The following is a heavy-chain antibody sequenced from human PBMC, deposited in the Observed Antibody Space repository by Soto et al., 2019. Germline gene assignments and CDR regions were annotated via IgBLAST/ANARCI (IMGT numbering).Heavy chain of an antibody. CDR3: VRSFYDAKLNSGTDAFDF. V-gene: IGHV2-5*02. D-gene: IGHD3-22*01. Sequence: QITLKESGPALVKPTQPLTLTCTFSGFSLTTSGVGVRWVRQPRGKALEWLAYIYWDEDKRYSPSLRNRLTITMDTSRNQVVLTMTNMEPVDTGTYYCVRSFYDAKLNSGTDAFDFWGQGTMVTSSS. CDR2: IYWDEDK. CDR1: GFSLTTSGVG. J-gene: IGHJ3*01.